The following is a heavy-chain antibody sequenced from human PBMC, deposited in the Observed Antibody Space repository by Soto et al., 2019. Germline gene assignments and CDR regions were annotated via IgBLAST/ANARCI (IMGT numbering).Heavy chain of an antibody. V-gene: IGHV4-31*03. J-gene: IGHJ4*02. D-gene: IGHD3-22*01. CDR3: AREEEDYYASSGTH. CDR2: IYYSGST. CDR1: GGSISSGGYY. Sequence: QVQLQESGPGLVKPSQTLSLTCTVSGGSISSGGYYWSWIRQHPGKGLEWIGYIYYSGSTYYNPSLKSRVTISVATSKNQFSLKLSSVTAADTAVYYCAREEEDYYASSGTHWGQGTLVTVSS.